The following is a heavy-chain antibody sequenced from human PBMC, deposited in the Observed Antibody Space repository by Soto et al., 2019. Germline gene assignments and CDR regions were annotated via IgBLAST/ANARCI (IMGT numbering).Heavy chain of an antibody. CDR2: LFSGGSS. CDR1: GFTVSSGY. V-gene: IGHV3-53*05. CDR3: ARDTYSSGWYDF. J-gene: IGHJ5*01. Sequence: LRLSCAASGFTVSSGYMAWVRQAPGKGLEWISVLFSGGSSYYADSVKGRFTISRDNSKNTLSLEMSSLRLEDTAVYFCARDTYSSGWYDFWGQGTLVTVSS. D-gene: IGHD6-19*01.